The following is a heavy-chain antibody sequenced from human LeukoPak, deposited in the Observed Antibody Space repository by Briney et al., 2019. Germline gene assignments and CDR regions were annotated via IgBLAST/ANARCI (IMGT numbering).Heavy chain of an antibody. CDR3: ARVDYGSGSYSYHNWFDS. D-gene: IGHD3-10*01. J-gene: IGHJ5*01. V-gene: IGHV1-46*01. CDR1: GYTFTSHF. CDR2: INPRGGST. Sequence: ASVKVSCKASGYTFTSHFMHWVRQAPGQGLEWMGIINPRGGSTSYTQKFQGRVTMSVDTSKNQFSLKLSSVTAADTAVYHCARVDYGSGSYSYHNWFDSWGQGTLITVSS.